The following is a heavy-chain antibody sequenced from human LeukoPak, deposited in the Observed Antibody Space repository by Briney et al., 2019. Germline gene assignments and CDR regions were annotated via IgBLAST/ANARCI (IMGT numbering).Heavy chain of an antibody. CDR3: ARDVQVATIYPLDY. D-gene: IGHD5-12*01. CDR1: GFTFRSYE. Sequence: PGGSLRLSCAASGFTFRSYEMNWVRQAPGKGLEWVSSISSSSSYIYYADSVKGRFTISRDNAKNSLYLQMNSLRAEDTAVYYCARDVQVATIYPLDYWGQGTLVTVSS. V-gene: IGHV3-21*01. CDR2: ISSSSSYI. J-gene: IGHJ4*02.